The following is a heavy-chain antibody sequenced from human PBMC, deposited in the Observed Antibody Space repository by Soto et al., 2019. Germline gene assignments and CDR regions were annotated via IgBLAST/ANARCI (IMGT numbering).Heavy chain of an antibody. CDR2: ISYDGSNK. V-gene: IGHV3-30*18. CDR1: GFTFSSYG. D-gene: IGHD1-7*01. J-gene: IGHJ4*02. Sequence: QVQLVESGGGVVQPGRSLRLSCAASGFTFSSYGMHWVRQAPGKGLEWVAVISYDGSNKYYADSVKGRFTISRDNSENTLYLQMNSLRAEDTAVYYCAKDRYWNYVFDYWGQGTLVTVSS. CDR3: AKDRYWNYVFDY.